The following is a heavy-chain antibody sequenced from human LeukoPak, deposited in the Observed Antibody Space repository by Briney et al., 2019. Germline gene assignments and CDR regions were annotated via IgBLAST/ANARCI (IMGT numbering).Heavy chain of an antibody. J-gene: IGHJ4*02. CDR3: ARGGYRFFDY. CDR2: IRYDGSNK. Sequence: PGGSLRLSCAASGFTFSSYGMHWVRQAPGKWLEWVAFIRYDGSNKYYADSVKGRFTISRDNAKNSLYLQMNSLRAEDTAVYYCARGGYRFFDYWGQGTLVTVSS. V-gene: IGHV3-30*02. D-gene: IGHD5-18*01. CDR1: GFTFSSYG.